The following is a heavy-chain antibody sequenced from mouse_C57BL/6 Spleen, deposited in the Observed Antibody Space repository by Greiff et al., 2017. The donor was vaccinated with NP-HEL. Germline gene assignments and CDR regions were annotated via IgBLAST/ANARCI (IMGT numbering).Heavy chain of an antibody. D-gene: IGHD2-1*01. CDR3: ARPFYYGNSYYFDY. CDR1: GFTFSSYG. CDR2: ISSGGSYT. Sequence: EVHLVESGGDLVKPGGSLKLSCAASGFTFSSYGMSWVRQTPDKRLEWVATISSGGSYTYYPDSVKGRFTISRDNAKNTLYLQMSSLKSEDTAMYYCARPFYYGNSYYFDYWGQGTTLTVSS. V-gene: IGHV5-6*01. J-gene: IGHJ2*01.